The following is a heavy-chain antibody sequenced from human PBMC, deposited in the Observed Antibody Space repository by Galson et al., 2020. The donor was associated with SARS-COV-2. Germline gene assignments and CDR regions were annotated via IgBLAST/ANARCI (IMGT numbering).Heavy chain of an antibody. CDR1: GGTFNSYT. CDR2: IIPSFATA. V-gene: IGHV1-69*06. CDR3: ATFGVTATYDAFDI. Sequence: SVKVSCKASGGTFNSYTISWVRQAHGQGLEWMGVIIPSFATANYAQKFQGRVTITADKSTSTAYMELSGLRSEDTAVYYCATFGVTATYDAFDIWGQGTMVTVSS. D-gene: IGHD3-16*01. J-gene: IGHJ3*02.